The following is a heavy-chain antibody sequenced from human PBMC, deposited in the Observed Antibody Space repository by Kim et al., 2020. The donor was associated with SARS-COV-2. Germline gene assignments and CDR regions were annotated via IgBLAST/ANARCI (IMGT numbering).Heavy chain of an antibody. CDR2: INHSGST. CDR1: GGSFSGYY. J-gene: IGHJ6*02. V-gene: IGHV4-34*01. Sequence: SETLSLTCAVYGGSFSGYYWSWIRQPPGKGLEWIGEINHSGSTNYNPSLKSRVTISVDTSKNQFSLKLSSVTAADTAVYYCARGGGSGVLLWFGEPSPYGMDVWGQGTTVTVSS. CDR3: ARGGGSGVLLWFGEPSPYGMDV. D-gene: IGHD3-10*01.